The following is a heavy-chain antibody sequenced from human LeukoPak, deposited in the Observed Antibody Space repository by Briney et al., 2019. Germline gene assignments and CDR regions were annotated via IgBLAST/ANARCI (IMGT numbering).Heavy chain of an antibody. CDR1: GFTFDDYA. Sequence: PGGSLRLSCAASGFTFDDYAMHWVRQAPGKGLEWVSLISWDGGSTYYADSVKGRFTISRDNSKNSLYLQMNSLRAEDTALYYCAKDSGSGSYGNDYWGQGTLVTVSS. CDR2: ISWDGGST. V-gene: IGHV3-43D*03. CDR3: AKDSGSGSYGNDY. J-gene: IGHJ4*02. D-gene: IGHD3-10*01.